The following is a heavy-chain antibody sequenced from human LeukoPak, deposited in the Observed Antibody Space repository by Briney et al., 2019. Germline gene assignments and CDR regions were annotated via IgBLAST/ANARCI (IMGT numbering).Heavy chain of an antibody. J-gene: IGHJ4*02. CDR1: GGSISNYY. V-gene: IGHV4-4*07. CDR2: IYTSGST. D-gene: IGHD4-17*01. CDR3: ASGYGDYFDY. Sequence: SETLSLTCTVSGGSISNYYWSWIRQPAGEGLEWIGRIYTSGSTNYNPSLKSRVTMSVDTSKTQFSLKLSSVTAADTAVYYCASGYGDYFDYWGQGTLVTVSS.